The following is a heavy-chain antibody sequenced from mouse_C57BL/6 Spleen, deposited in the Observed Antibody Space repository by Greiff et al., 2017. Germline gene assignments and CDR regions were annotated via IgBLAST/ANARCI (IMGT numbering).Heavy chain of an antibody. CDR1: GYAFSSYW. Sequence: QVHVKQSGAELVKPGASVKISCKASGYAFSSYWMNWVKQRPGKGLEWIGQIYPGDGDTNYNGKFKGKATLTADKSSSTAYMQLSSLTSEDSAVYFCARELRPYYYAMDYWGQGTSVTVSS. D-gene: IGHD1-2*01. V-gene: IGHV1-80*01. CDR2: IYPGDGDT. CDR3: ARELRPYYYAMDY. J-gene: IGHJ4*01.